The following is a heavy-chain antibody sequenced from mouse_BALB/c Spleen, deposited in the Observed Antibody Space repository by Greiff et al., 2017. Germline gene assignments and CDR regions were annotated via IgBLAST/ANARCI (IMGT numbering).Heavy chain of an antibody. Sequence: QVQLQQSGADLVKPGASVKLSCKASGYTFTTYPIEWMKQKHGKSLEWIGNFHPYNDDTKYNEKFKGKAKLTVEKSSSTVYFELSRLSSEDSAVYYCARRDGNDDDYDYWGQGTTLTVSS. CDR3: ARRDGNDDDYDY. J-gene: IGHJ2*01. CDR1: GYTFTTYP. D-gene: IGHD2-2*01. CDR2: FHPYNDDT. V-gene: IGHV1-47*01.